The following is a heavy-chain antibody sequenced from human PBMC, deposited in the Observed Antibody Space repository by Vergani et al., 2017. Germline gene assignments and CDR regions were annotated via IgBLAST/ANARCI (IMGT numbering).Heavy chain of an antibody. D-gene: IGHD5-18*01. J-gene: IGHJ4*02. CDR2: IFYTGTS. CDR3: ARQFWGGGGYRFDH. V-gene: IGHV4-39*01. Sequence: QLQLQESGPGLLKPSETLSLTCSVSGTSISGSSDYWGWIRQPPGKGLEWIGSIFYTGTSYYNPSLESRATNSVDTSKNQFSLKLKSVTAADTAVYYCARQFWGGGGYRFDHWGQGNLVTGSS. CDR1: GTSISGSSDY.